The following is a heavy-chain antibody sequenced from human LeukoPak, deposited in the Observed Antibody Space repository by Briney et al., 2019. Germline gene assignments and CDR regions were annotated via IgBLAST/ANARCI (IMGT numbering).Heavy chain of an antibody. CDR1: GYTFTGYY. D-gene: IGHD2-2*01. J-gene: IGHJ6*03. Sequence: ASVKVSCKASGYTFTGYYMHWVRQAPGQGLEWTGWINPNSGGTNYAQKFQGRVTMTRDTSISTAYMELSRLRSDDTAVYYCARDGSTSYYYYYYMDVWGKGTTVTVSS. CDR2: INPNSGGT. CDR3: ARDGSTSYYYYYYMDV. V-gene: IGHV1-2*02.